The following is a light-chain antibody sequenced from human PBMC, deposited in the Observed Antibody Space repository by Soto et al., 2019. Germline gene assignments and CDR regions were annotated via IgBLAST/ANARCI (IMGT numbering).Light chain of an antibody. Sequence: IQMSQSRVALSVSQGDRVTVTCRASQSISSWLAWYQQRPGKAPKLLIYDASSVESGVPSRFSGSGSGTEFTLTISSLQDEDFATDYCQQFVYSPITFGEGARL. CDR2: DAS. CDR1: QSISSW. V-gene: IGKV1-5*01. J-gene: IGKJ5*01. CDR3: QQFVYSPIT.